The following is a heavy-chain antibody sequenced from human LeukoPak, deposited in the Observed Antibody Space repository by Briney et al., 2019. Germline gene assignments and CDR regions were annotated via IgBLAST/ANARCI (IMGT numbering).Heavy chain of an antibody. D-gene: IGHD6-13*01. CDR3: ARAPKYSSSLDYYYYMDV. V-gene: IGHV1-69*13. CDR2: MIPIFGTA. CDR1: GGTFSSYA. Sequence: SVKVSCKASGGTFSSYAISWVRQAPGQGLEWMGGMIPIFGTANYAQKFQGRVTITADESTSTAYMELSSLRSEDTAVYYCARAPKYSSSLDYYYYMDVWGKGTTVTVSS. J-gene: IGHJ6*03.